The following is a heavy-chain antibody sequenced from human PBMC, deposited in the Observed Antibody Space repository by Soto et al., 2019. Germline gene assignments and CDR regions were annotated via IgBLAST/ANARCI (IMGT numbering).Heavy chain of an antibody. CDR1: GFTFSRYG. D-gene: IGHD5-12*01. CDR2: IGFDGNSK. V-gene: IGHV3-33*01. J-gene: IGHJ3*02. Sequence: QVQLVESGGGVVQPGKSLRLSCAASGFTFSRYGMNWVRQAPGKGLEWVAGIGFDGNSKYYADSVKGRLTISIDNSKSTVYVEMNSQRVEETAVYYCARYRVSYSGYGDAFEMWGQGTMVTVTS. CDR3: ARYRVSYSGYGDAFEM.